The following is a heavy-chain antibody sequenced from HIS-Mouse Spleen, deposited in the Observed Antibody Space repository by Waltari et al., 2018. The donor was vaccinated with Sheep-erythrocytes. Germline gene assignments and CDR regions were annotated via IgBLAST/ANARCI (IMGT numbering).Heavy chain of an antibody. Sequence: QVQLVESGGGVVQPGRSLRLSRAASGFTFSSYGMHWVRQAPGKGLEWGAVISYDGSNKYDADSVKGRFTISRDNSKNTLYLQMNSLRAEDTAVYYCAKVRTVNYWYFDLWGRGTLVTVSS. D-gene: IGHD1-1*01. CDR2: ISYDGSNK. V-gene: IGHV3-30*18. J-gene: IGHJ2*01. CDR1: GFTFSSYG. CDR3: AKVRTVNYWYFDL.